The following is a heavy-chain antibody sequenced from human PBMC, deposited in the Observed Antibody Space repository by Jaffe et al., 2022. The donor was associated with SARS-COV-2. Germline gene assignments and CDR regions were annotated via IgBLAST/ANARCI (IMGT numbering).Heavy chain of an antibody. V-gene: IGHV4-61*02. J-gene: IGHJ6*02. CDR2: IHTSGSS. CDR3: ARVLEYSTYYYYYSGLDV. CDR1: GASISREPHY. D-gene: IGHD6-6*01. Sequence: QVQLRESGPGQVKPSQTLSLTCTVSGASISREPHYWSWIRQPAGKGLEWIGRIHTSGSSNYNPSLKSRVTMSVDTFKSQFSLELRSVTAADTAVYYCARVLEYSTYYYYYSGLDVWGQGTTVTVSS.